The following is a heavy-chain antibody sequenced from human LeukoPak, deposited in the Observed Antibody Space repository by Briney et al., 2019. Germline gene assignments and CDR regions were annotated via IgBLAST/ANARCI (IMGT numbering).Heavy chain of an antibody. Sequence: PGGSLRLSCAASGFTFSSYAMHWVRQAPGKGLEWVTIISYDGSNKHYADSVKGQFTISRDNSKNTLYLQMNSLRAEDTAVYYCARPDSYYYGSGSYYSSFDYWGQGTLVTVST. D-gene: IGHD3-10*01. CDR2: ISYDGSNK. CDR1: GFTFSSYA. CDR3: ARPDSYYYGSGSYYSSFDY. J-gene: IGHJ4*02. V-gene: IGHV3-30*04.